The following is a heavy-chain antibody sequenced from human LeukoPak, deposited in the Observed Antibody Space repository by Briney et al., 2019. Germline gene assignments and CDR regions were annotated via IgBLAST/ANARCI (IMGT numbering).Heavy chain of an antibody. CDR2: ISYDGSNK. Sequence: PGGSLRLFCAASGFTFSSYGMHWVRQAPGKGLEWVAVISYDGSNKYYADSVKGRFTISRDNSKNTLYLQMNSLRAEDTAVYYCAKARLPYDSSGYYYGVFDYWGQGTLVTVSS. D-gene: IGHD3-22*01. CDR3: AKARLPYDSSGYYYGVFDY. CDR1: GFTFSSYG. J-gene: IGHJ4*02. V-gene: IGHV3-30*18.